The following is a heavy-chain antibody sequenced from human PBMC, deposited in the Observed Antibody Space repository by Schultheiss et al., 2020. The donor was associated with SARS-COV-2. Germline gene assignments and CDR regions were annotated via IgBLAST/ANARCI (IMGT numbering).Heavy chain of an antibody. D-gene: IGHD2-2*01. Sequence: GGSLRLSCAASGFTFSSYAMSWVRQAPGKGLEWVSYISRSGTVKSYADSVKGRFTISRDNAKNSLYLQMNSLRAEDTAVYYCAKVFVVVPAPFPYWGQGTLVTVSS. J-gene: IGHJ4*02. V-gene: IGHV3-48*04. CDR2: ISRSGTVK. CDR3: AKVFVVVPAPFPY. CDR1: GFTFSSYA.